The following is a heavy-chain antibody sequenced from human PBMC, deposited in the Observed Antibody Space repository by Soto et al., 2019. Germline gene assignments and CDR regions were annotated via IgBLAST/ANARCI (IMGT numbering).Heavy chain of an antibody. D-gene: IGHD6-25*01. J-gene: IGHJ4*02. V-gene: IGHV3-11*06. CDR1: GFTFSDYY. Sequence: QVQLVESGGGLVKPGGSLRLSCAASGFTFSDYYMSWIRQAPGKGLEWVSYISSSSSYTNYADSVKGRFTISRDNAKNSLYLQMNSLRAEDTAVYYCARAYSSADHYFDYWGQGTLVTVSS. CDR3: ARAYSSADHYFDY. CDR2: ISSSSSYT.